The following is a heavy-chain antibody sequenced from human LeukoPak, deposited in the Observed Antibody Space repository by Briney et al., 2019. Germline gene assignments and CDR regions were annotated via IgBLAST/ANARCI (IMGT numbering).Heavy chain of an antibody. V-gene: IGHV4-39*01. CDR2: VYGSGSA. Sequence: SETLSLTCTVSGGSINSPSYCWGWTRQPPGKGLEYIGSVYGSGSAYYNPSLKSRVTISVDTSTTQLSLMLRSVTAADTAVYYCARVPLTGSSGRGYLDYWGQGILVTVSS. J-gene: IGHJ4*02. CDR3: ARVPLTGSSGRGYLDY. D-gene: IGHD3-10*01. CDR1: GGSINSPSYC.